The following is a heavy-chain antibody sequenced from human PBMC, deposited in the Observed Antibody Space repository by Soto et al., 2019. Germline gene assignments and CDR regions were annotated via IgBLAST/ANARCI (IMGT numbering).Heavy chain of an antibody. Sequence: QVQLVQSGAEVKKPGASVKVSCKASGYTFNDYYIQWVRQAPGQGLGWMGWIYPNSGATNKAQKFPGGASMTRETSISTAYLELNTRTSDDTAVYYCASGGTTSGWYVINWVDPWGQGTLVTVSS. J-gene: IGHJ5*02. D-gene: IGHD6-13*01. CDR2: IYPNSGAT. CDR1: GYTFNDYY. V-gene: IGHV1-2*02. CDR3: ASGGTTSGWYVINWVDP.